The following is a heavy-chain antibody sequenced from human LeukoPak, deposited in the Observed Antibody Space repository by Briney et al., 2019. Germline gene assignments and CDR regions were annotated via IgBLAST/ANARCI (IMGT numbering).Heavy chain of an antibody. J-gene: IGHJ5*02. Sequence: ASVKVSCKASGYTFADYVISWVRQAPGQGLEWMGWINTYNGNTNYLLKLQGRATMTRDTTTNTAYMELRSLRSDDTAVYYCARSWGYDGNWFDPWGQGTLVTVSS. V-gene: IGHV1-18*01. D-gene: IGHD3-3*01. CDR2: INTYNGNT. CDR1: GYTFADYV. CDR3: ARSWGYDGNWFDP.